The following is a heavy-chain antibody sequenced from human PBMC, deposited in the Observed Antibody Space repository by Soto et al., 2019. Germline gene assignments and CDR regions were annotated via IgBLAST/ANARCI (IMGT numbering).Heavy chain of an antibody. CDR1: GGSISSSSYY. Sequence: QLQLQESGPGLVKPSETLSLTCTVSGGSISSSSYYWGWIRQPPGKGLEWIGSIYYSGSTYYNPSLKSRVTISVDTSKNQVSLKLSSVTAADTAVYYCARLVVVPAAKLYYYYYYMDVWGKGTTVTVSS. V-gene: IGHV4-39*01. CDR2: IYYSGST. D-gene: IGHD2-2*01. J-gene: IGHJ6*03. CDR3: ARLVVVPAAKLYYYYYYMDV.